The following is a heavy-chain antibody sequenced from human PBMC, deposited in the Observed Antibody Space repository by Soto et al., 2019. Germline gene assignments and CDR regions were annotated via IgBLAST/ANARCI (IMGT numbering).Heavy chain of an antibody. CDR1: GGSISSGGYY. J-gene: IGHJ6*03. CDR2: IYYSGSI. CDR3: ASITYPTGYYYYYMDV. Sequence: SETLSLTCTVSGGSISSGGYYWSWIRQHPGKGLEWIGYIYYSGSIYYNPSLKSRVTISVDTSKNQFSLKLSSVTAADTAVYYCASITYPTGYYYYYMDVWGKGTTVTVSS. V-gene: IGHV4-31*03. D-gene: IGHD1-20*01.